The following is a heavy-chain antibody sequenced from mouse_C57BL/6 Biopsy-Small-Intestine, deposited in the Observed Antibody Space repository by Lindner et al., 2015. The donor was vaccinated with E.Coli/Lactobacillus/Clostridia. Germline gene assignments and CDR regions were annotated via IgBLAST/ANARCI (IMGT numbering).Heavy chain of an antibody. Sequence: SVKVSCKASGFTFTGYHIHWVRQAPGQGPEWMGWINANSGDTDYLQKFQDRVTMTRDTSISTFYMELSRLRSDDTAMYYCASRIGPELATIFDYWGQGTLVTVSS. D-gene: IGHD3-1*01. V-gene: IGHV1-72*04. CDR2: INANSGDT. J-gene: IGHJ4*01. CDR3: ASRIGPELATIFDY. CDR1: GFTFTGYH.